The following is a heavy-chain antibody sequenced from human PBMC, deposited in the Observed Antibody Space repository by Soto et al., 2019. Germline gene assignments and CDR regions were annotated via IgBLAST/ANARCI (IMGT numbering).Heavy chain of an antibody. CDR1: GGTFSDYA. D-gene: IGHD3-10*02. J-gene: IGHJ4*02. V-gene: IGHV1-69*01. Sequence: QVQLVQSWAEVKKPGSSVKVSCTASGGTFSDYAFSWVRQAPGQGLEWMGGIIPMFSSSSFAQKFQGRLTITADDSTSTAYMSLSSLGSADTAMYYCAKDIGFQQHLFVFDLWGPGTLVTVSS. CDR2: IIPMFSSS. CDR3: AKDIGFQQHLFVFDL.